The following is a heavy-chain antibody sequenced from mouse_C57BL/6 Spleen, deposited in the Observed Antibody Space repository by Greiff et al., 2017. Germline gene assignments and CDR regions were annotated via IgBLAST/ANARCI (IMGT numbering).Heavy chain of an antibody. Sequence: QVQLQQSGAELARPGASVKMSCKASGYTFTSYTMHWVKQRPGQGLEWIGYINPSSGYTKYKQKFKDKATLTADKSSSTAYMQLSSLTSEDSAVYYCARWGAQAFDYWGQGTTLTVSS. CDR3: ARWGAQAFDY. V-gene: IGHV1-4*01. CDR1: GYTFTSYT. D-gene: IGHD3-2*02. CDR2: INPSSGYT. J-gene: IGHJ2*01.